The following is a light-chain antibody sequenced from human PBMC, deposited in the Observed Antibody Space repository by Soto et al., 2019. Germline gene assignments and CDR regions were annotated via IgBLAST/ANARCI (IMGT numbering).Light chain of an antibody. V-gene: IGLV2-11*01. CDR3: CSYAGSRVV. CDR2: DVS. CDR1: SSDVGGYNY. Sequence: QSVLTQPRSVSGSPGQSVTLSCTGTSSDVGGYNYVSWYQQHPGKAPKVMIYDVSKRPSGVPDRFSGSKSGNTASLTISGLQAEDEADYYCCSYAGSRVVFGGGTKLTVL. J-gene: IGLJ2*01.